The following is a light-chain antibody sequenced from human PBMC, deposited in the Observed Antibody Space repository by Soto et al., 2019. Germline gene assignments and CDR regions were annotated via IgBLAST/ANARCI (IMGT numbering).Light chain of an antibody. CDR3: ETWDSYTVV. V-gene: IGLV4-60*02. Sequence: QLVLTQSSSASASLGSSVKVTCTLSSGHSSYIIAWHQQQPGKAPRYLMKLEGSGTYTKGSGVPDRFSGSSSGADRYLTISNLQFEDEADYYCETWDSYTVVFGGGTKLTVL. CDR2: LEGSGTY. J-gene: IGLJ2*01. CDR1: SGHSSYI.